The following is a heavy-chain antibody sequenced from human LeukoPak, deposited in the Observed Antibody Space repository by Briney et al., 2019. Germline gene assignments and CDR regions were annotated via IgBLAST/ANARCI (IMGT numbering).Heavy chain of an antibody. J-gene: IGHJ4*02. V-gene: IGHV5-51*01. CDR1: GFTFTSYW. D-gene: IGHD1-26*01. CDR3: ARWDGSTFDF. Sequence: RGESLKISCKGSGFTFTSYWIAWVRQMPGKGLEWMGFICPVDSDTRYSPSFQGQVSISADKSISTAYLQWSSLKASDTAIYYCARWDGSTFDFWGQGTLVAVPS. CDR2: ICPVDSDT.